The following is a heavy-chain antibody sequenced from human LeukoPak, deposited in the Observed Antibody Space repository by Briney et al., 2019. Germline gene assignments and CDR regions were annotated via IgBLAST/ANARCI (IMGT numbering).Heavy chain of an antibody. Sequence: GGSLRLSCAASGFTFRSYAMNWVRQAPGKGLEWVSYMSSDSSFINYADSVKGRFTISRDNAKNSPFLQMDSPRADDTAVYYCARGEVATTYYYGMDVWGQGTTVTVSS. CDR2: MSSDSSFI. CDR3: ARGEVATTYYYGMDV. CDR1: GFTFRSYA. D-gene: IGHD5-12*01. V-gene: IGHV3-21*05. J-gene: IGHJ6*02.